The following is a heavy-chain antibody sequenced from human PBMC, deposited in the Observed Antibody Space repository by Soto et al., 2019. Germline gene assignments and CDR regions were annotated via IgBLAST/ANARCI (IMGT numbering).Heavy chain of an antibody. Sequence: ASVKVSCKASGYAFIGYYIHWVRQAPGQGLEWMGWINPNSGGTNYAQKFQGRVTMTRDTSISTVSMDLSSLRSDDTAVYYCARAFCSTITCYGWFDPWGQGTLVTVS. D-gene: IGHD2-2*01. CDR2: INPNSGGT. V-gene: IGHV1-2*02. CDR3: ARAFCSTITCYGWFDP. CDR1: GYAFIGYY. J-gene: IGHJ5*02.